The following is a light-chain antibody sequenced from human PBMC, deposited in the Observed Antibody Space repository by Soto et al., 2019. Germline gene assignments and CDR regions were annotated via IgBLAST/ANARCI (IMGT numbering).Light chain of an antibody. CDR1: QSVSSY. CDR3: HQYGSSPPVT. Sequence: EIVLTQSPGTLSLSPGERATLSCRASQSVSSYLAWYQQKPGQAPRLLIYGASSRATGIPDRFSGSGSGPDFTLTISRLEPEDFAVYYCHQYGSSPPVTFGGGTKVEIK. J-gene: IGKJ4*01. V-gene: IGKV3-20*01. CDR2: GAS.